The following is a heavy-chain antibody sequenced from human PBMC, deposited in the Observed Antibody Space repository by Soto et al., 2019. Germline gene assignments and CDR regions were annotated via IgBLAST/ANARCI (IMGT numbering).Heavy chain of an antibody. CDR3: ARAPYEDYAVPEPNYFDS. Sequence: QVQLVQSGTEVKKPGSSVKVSCKASGATFSTLAVSWVRQAPGQGLEWMGGSIPIFGRPVYAQKFQGRVTITADESTSIVYMELSSLSSEDTAVYYCARAPYEDYAVPEPNYFDSWGQGTLVTVSS. J-gene: IGHJ4*02. D-gene: IGHD4-17*01. CDR1: GATFSTLA. V-gene: IGHV1-69*01. CDR2: SIPIFGRP.